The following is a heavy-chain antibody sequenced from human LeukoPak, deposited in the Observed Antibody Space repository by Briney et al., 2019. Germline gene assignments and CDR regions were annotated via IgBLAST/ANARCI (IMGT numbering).Heavy chain of an antibody. D-gene: IGHD3-9*01. Sequence: SSETLSLTCAVYGGSITGYYWSWIRQTPGRGLEWVGEIHYTGATSYNPSLKSRATISTDTSKNQFSLRLSSVTAADTAVYYCARGNILTGYCFDFWGQGTLVTVSS. CDR1: GGSITGYY. V-gene: IGHV4-34*01. CDR2: IHYTGAT. CDR3: ARGNILTGYCFDF. J-gene: IGHJ4*02.